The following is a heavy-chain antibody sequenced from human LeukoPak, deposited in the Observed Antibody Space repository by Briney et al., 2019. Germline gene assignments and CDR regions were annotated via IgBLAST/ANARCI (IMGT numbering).Heavy chain of an antibody. J-gene: IGHJ4*02. D-gene: IGHD1-26*01. CDR2: IYYSGST. Sequence: PSQTLSLTCTVSGASVNSGNYYWSWIRQPPGKGLEWIGYIYYSGSTNYNPSLKSRVTISVDTSKNQFSLKLSSVTAADTAVYYCARLDRYGGATKLDYWGQGTLVTVSS. CDR3: ARLDRYGGATKLDY. CDR1: GASVNSGNYY. V-gene: IGHV4-61*01.